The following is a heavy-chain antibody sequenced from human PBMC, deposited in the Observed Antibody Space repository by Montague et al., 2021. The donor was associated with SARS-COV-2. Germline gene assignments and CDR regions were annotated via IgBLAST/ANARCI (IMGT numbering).Heavy chain of an antibody. V-gene: IGHV4-59*08. CDR3: ARHYSATLPAVY. Sequence: ETLSLTCTVSGGSISSFYWSWFRQPPGKGLEWIGYISDSGSTNYNPSLTSRATMSVDTSKNQFSLKVNSVTAADTAVYYCARHYSATLPAVYWGQGTLVTISS. CDR2: ISDSGST. D-gene: IGHD2-15*01. J-gene: IGHJ4*02. CDR1: GGSISSFY.